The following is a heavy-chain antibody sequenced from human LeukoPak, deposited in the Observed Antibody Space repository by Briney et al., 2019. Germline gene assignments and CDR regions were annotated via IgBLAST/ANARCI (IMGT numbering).Heavy chain of an antibody. J-gene: IGHJ2*01. CDR3: AKRPTGTTGWYFDL. V-gene: IGHV1-69*01. CDR2: IIPIFGTA. Sequence: SVKVSCKASGGTFSSYAISWVRQAPGQGLEWMGGIIPIFGTANYAQKFQGRVTITADESTSTAYMELSSLRSEDTAVYYCAKRPTGTTGWYFDLWGRGTLVTVSS. D-gene: IGHD1-7*01. CDR1: GGTFSSYA.